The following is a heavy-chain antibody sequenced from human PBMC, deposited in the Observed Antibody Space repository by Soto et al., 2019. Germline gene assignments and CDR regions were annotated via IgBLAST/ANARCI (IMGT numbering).Heavy chain of an antibody. Sequence: ASVKVSCKASGYTFTSYGISWVRQAPGQGLEWMGWISAYNGNTNYAQKLQGRVTMTTDTSTSTAYMELRGLRSDDTAVYYCARDWYSGYDYLSVRWFDPWGQGTLVTV. J-gene: IGHJ5*02. D-gene: IGHD5-12*01. CDR1: GYTFTSYG. CDR3: ARDWYSGYDYLSVRWFDP. V-gene: IGHV1-18*01. CDR2: ISAYNGNT.